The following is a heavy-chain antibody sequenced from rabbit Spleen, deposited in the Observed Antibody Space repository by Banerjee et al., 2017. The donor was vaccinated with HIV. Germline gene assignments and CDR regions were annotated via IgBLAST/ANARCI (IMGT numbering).Heavy chain of an antibody. V-gene: IGHV1S45*01. CDR1: GFSFSSGHD. Sequence: QEQLVESGGGLVKPGASLTLICTASGFSFSSGHDMSWVRQAPGKGLEWIGFIYTGNGKNYYASWAKGRFTISKTSSTTVTLQVTSLTAADTATYFCTRDDGSGHYIDGYFNLWGPGTLVTVS. CDR3: TRDDGSGHYIDGYFNL. D-gene: IGHD1-1*01. CDR2: IYTGNGKN. J-gene: IGHJ4*01.